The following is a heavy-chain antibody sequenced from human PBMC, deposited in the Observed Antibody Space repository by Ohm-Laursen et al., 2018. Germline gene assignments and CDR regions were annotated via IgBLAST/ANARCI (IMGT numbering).Heavy chain of an antibody. CDR3: ARVKQWLIYAFDI. Sequence: GTLSLTCAVYGGSFSGYYWSWICQPPGKGLEWIGEINHSGSTNYNPSLKSRVTISVDTSKNQFSLKLSSVTAADTAVYYCARVKQWLIYAFDIWGQGTMVTVSS. CDR2: INHSGST. CDR1: GGSFSGYY. V-gene: IGHV4-34*01. D-gene: IGHD6-19*01. J-gene: IGHJ3*02.